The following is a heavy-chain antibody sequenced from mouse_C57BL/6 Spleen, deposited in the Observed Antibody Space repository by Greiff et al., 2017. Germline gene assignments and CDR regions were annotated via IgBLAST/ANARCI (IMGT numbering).Heavy chain of an antibody. Sequence: VQLQQSGPELVKPGASVKIPCKASGYTFTDYTMDWVKQSPGQSLEWIGDIDPNNGGTNYNQKFKGKATLTVDKSSSTAYMELRSLTSEDSAVYYCARSLGFAYWGQGTLVTVSA. CDR1: GYTFTDYT. J-gene: IGHJ3*01. CDR3: ARSLGFAY. CDR2: IDPNNGGT. V-gene: IGHV1-18*01.